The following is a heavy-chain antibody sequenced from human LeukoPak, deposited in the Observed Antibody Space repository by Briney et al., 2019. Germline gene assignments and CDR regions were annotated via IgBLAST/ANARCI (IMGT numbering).Heavy chain of an antibody. CDR2: INHSGST. CDR3: ARSYRYSNHFDY. J-gene: IGHJ4*02. D-gene: IGHD4-11*01. CDR1: GGFFSGYY. Sequence: SETLSLTCAVYGGFFSGYYWSWIRQPPGKGLEWIGEINHSGSTNYNPSLKSRVTISVDTSKNQFSLKLSSVTAADTAVYYCARSYRYSNHFDYWGQGTLVTVSS. V-gene: IGHV4-34*01.